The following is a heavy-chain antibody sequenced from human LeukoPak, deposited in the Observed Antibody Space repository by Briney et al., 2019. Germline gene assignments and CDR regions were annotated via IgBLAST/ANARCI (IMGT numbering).Heavy chain of an antibody. CDR2: IYYSGST. CDR3: ARFIVVVPAATPIGHFDL. D-gene: IGHD2-2*01. CDR1: GGSTSSYY. V-gene: IGHV4-59*01. J-gene: IGHJ2*01. Sequence: SETLSLTCTVSGGSTSSYYWSWIRQPPGKGLEWNGYIYYSGSTNYNPSLKSRVTISVDTSKNQFSLKLSSVTAADTAVYYCARFIVVVPAATPIGHFDLWGRGTLVTVSS.